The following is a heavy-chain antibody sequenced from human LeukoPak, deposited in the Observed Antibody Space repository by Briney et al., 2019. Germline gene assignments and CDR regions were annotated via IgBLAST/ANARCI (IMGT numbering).Heavy chain of an antibody. CDR1: GYTFTSYD. Sequence: ASVKVSCKASGYTFTSYDINWVRQATGQGLEWMGWMNPNSGNTGYAQKFQGRVTMTRNTSISTAYMELSSLRSEDTAVYYCARGITMTAYMDVWGKGTTVTISS. D-gene: IGHD3-22*01. V-gene: IGHV1-8*01. CDR3: ARGITMTAYMDV. J-gene: IGHJ6*03. CDR2: MNPNSGNT.